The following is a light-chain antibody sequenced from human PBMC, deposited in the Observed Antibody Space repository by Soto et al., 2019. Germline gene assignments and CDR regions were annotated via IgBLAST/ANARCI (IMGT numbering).Light chain of an antibody. V-gene: IGKV1-17*01. Sequence: DIQMTQYPSSLSASVEDRVTITCRASQGIGSDLGWYQQKPGKAPKRLIYAASSLQSGVPSRFRGSGSGTEFTLTISSLQPDDFATYYCLQPNSSPRTFAQGTKVDIK. CDR1: QGIGSD. J-gene: IGKJ1*01. CDR3: LQPNSSPRT. CDR2: AAS.